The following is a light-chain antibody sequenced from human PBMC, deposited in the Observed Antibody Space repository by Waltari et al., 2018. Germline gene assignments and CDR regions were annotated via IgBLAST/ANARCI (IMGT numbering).Light chain of an antibody. J-gene: IGKJ1*01. CDR2: DAS. Sequence: EVGLTQSPGTLSLSPGEGATLSCRASQSVSRSLAVYQQKPGQAPRLLIYDASSRATGIPDRFSGSVSGTDFSLTISRLEPEDFAVYYCQKYGSLPATFGQGTKVEIK. V-gene: IGKV3-20*01. CDR3: QKYGSLPAT. CDR1: QSVSRS.